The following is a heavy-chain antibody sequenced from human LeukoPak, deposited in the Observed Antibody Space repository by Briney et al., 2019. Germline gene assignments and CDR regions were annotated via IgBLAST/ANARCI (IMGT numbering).Heavy chain of an antibody. CDR1: GGTFSSYA. J-gene: IGHJ4*02. Sequence: SVKVSCKASGGTFSSYAISWVRQAPGQGLEWMGGIIPIFGTANYAQKFQGRVTITADKSTSTAYMELSSLRSEDTAVYYCARDFCSTSCNLGYWGQGTLVTVSS. CDR3: ARDFCSTSCNLGY. V-gene: IGHV1-69*06. CDR2: IIPIFGTA. D-gene: IGHD2-2*01.